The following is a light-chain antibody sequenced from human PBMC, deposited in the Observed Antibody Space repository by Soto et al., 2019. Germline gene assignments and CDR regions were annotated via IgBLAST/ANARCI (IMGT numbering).Light chain of an antibody. CDR3: QQYNNWPSWT. V-gene: IGKV3-15*01. Sequence: EIVMTQSPATLSVSPGERATLSCRASQSFSSNLAWYQQKPGQAPRLLIYGASTRATGIPARFSGSGSGTEFTLTISSLQSEDFAVYYCQQYNNWPSWTFGQGNKVEIK. CDR2: GAS. CDR1: QSFSSN. J-gene: IGKJ1*01.